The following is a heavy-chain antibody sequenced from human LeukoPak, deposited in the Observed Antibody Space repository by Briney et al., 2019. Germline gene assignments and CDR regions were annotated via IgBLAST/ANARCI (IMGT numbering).Heavy chain of an antibody. CDR3: ARPSSSGLYYFDY. CDR2: INPSSGST. V-gene: IGHV1-46*01. CDR1: GYTFTGYY. Sequence: ASVKVSCKASGYTFTGYYMHWVRQAPGQGLEWMGWINPSSGSTTYAQKFQGRVTMTRDTSTSTVYMELSSLRSEDTAVYYCARPSSSGLYYFDYWGQGTLVTVSS. D-gene: IGHD6-19*01. J-gene: IGHJ4*02.